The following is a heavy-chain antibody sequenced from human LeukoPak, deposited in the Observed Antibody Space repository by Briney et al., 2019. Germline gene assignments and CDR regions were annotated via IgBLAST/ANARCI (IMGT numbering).Heavy chain of an antibody. D-gene: IGHD2-2*01. V-gene: IGHV1-2*06. CDR2: INPNSGDT. CDR3: ARGYCSSTSCLFDY. J-gene: IGHJ4*02. Sequence: ASVNVSCKASGYTFTGYHMHWVRQAPGHGLEWMGRINPNSGDTNYAQKFQGRVTMTRDTSISTAYMELSRLRSDDTAVYYCARGYCSSTSCLFDYWGQGTLVTVSS. CDR1: GYTFTGYH.